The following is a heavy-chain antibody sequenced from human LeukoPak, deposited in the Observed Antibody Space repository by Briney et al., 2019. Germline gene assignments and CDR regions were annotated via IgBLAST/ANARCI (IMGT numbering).Heavy chain of an antibody. V-gene: IGHV4-59*01. J-gene: IGHJ5*02. CDR3: ARDLGIQLWLHVPSGFDP. Sequence: SETLSLTCTVSGGSISSYYWSWIRQPPGKGLEWIGYIYYSGSTNYNPSLKSRVTISVDTSKNQFSLKLSSVTAADTAVYYCARDLGIQLWLHVPSGFDPWGQGTLVTVSS. D-gene: IGHD5-18*01. CDR1: GGSISSYY. CDR2: IYYSGST.